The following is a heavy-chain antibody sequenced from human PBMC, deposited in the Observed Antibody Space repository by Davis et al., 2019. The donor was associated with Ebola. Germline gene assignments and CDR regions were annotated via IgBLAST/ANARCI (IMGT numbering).Heavy chain of an antibody. CDR1: GGSFSGYY. CDR3: ARGYYYDSSGYYRHFSGWNV. V-gene: IGHV4-34*01. J-gene: IGHJ6*02. Sequence: SETLSLTCAVYGGSFSGYYWSWIRQPPGKGLEWIGEINHSGSTYYNPSLKSRVTISVDTSKNQFSLKLSSVTAADTAVYYCARGYYYDSSGYYRHFSGWNVWGQGTTVTVSS. CDR2: INHSGST. D-gene: IGHD3-22*01.